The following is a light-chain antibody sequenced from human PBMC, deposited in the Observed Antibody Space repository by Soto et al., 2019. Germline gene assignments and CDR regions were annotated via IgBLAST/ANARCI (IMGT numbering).Light chain of an antibody. V-gene: IGKV1-5*01. CDR3: QQYTNTNNPWM. J-gene: IGKJ1*01. CDR1: QTISTW. Sequence: DIQVTQSPPTLSASVGDRVTLTFRASQTISTWMAWYQQKPGKAPKLLVYDASTLQSGVASRFSGSGSGTEFTLIISGLQPDDSATYYCQQYTNTNNPWMFGQGTKVDI. CDR2: DAS.